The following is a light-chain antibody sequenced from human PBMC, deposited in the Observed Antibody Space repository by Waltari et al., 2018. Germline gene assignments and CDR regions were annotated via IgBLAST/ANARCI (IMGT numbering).Light chain of an antibody. J-gene: IGKJ4*01. CDR2: DTS. CDR1: ERVSRY. CDR3: QQRSLWPLT. V-gene: IGKV3-11*01. Sequence: IVLTQSPATLSLFAGERATLSCRASERVSRYLGWYQQKPGQAPRLLIYDTSIRATGVPARFIGSGYGTDFTLTISSLEPEDFALYFCQQRSLWPLTFGGGTKVEI.